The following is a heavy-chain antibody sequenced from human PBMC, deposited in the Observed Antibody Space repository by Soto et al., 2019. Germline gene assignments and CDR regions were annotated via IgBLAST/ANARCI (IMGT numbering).Heavy chain of an antibody. D-gene: IGHD2-21*02. CDR2: ISRNGGST. V-gene: IGHV3-64D*06. Sequence: LXLSFSASWFTFSTYPMHWVRQAPGKGLEYISTISRNGGSTHYADSVKGRFTISRDNSKNTLYLQMSSLRPEDTAVYYCARDNCGSDCYFDYWGQGTLVTVSS. CDR3: ARDNCGSDCYFDY. CDR1: WFTFSTYP. J-gene: IGHJ4*02.